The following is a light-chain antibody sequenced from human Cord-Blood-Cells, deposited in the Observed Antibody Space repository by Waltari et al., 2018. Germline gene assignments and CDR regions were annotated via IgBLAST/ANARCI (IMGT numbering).Light chain of an antibody. Sequence: QSALTQPASVSGSPGQSITIPCTGPSSDVGGYNYVSWYQQHPGKAPKLMIYDVSKRPSGVSNRFSGSKSGNTASLTISGLQAEDEADYYCSSYTSSSTVVFGGGTKLTVL. J-gene: IGLJ2*01. CDR1: SSDVGGYNY. V-gene: IGLV2-14*01. CDR3: SSYTSSSTVV. CDR2: DVS.